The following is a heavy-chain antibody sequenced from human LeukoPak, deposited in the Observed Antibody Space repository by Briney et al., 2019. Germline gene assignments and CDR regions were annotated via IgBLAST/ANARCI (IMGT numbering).Heavy chain of an antibody. CDR1: GYTFTGYY. CDR2: INPNSGGT. D-gene: IGHD6-13*01. Sequence: ASVKVSCKASGYTFTGYYMHWVRQAPGQGFEWMGWINPNSGGTNYAQKFQGRVTMTRDTSISTAYMELSRLRSDDTAVYYCARGSAAGTGNWFDPWGQGTLVTVSS. V-gene: IGHV1-2*02. J-gene: IGHJ5*02. CDR3: ARGSAAGTGNWFDP.